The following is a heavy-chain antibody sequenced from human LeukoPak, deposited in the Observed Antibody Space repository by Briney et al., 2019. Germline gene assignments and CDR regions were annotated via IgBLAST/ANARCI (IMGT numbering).Heavy chain of an antibody. CDR1: GGSISSGDYY. D-gene: IGHD2-2*01. CDR3: ARVPYRYCSSTSCYSRAFDI. Sequence: SQTLSLTCTVSGGSISSGDYYWSWIRQPPGKGLEWIGHIYYSGSTYYNSSLKSRVIISVDTSKNQFSLKLSSVTAADTAVYYCARVPYRYCSSTSCYSRAFDIWGQGTMVTVSS. CDR2: IYYSGST. V-gene: IGHV4-30-4*08. J-gene: IGHJ3*02.